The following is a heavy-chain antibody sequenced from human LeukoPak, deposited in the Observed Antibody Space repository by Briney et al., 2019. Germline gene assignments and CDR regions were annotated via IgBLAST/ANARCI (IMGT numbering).Heavy chain of an antibody. CDR3: ARHPDIVVVPAAIFLDWFDP. Sequence: SETLSLTCAVYGGSFSGYYWSWIRQPPGKGLEWIGEINHSGSTNYNPSLKSRVTRSVDTSKNQFSLKLSSVTAADTAVYYCARHPDIVVVPAAIFLDWFDPWGQGTLVTVSS. CDR2: INHSGST. V-gene: IGHV4-34*01. J-gene: IGHJ5*02. CDR1: GGSFSGYY. D-gene: IGHD2-2*01.